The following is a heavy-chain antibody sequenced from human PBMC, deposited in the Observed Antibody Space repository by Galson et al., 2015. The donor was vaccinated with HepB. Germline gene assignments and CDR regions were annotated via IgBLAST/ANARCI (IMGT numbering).Heavy chain of an antibody. CDR3: ARGVTGDCSTTSCYRPGYCMDV. Sequence: SVKVSCKASGYTFNNYDINWVRQATGQGLEWMGWMNPNRGNTDYAQKFQGRVTMTRNTSISTAYMELSSLRSEDTAVYYCARGVTGDCSTTSCYRPGYCMDVWGTGTTVTVSS. J-gene: IGHJ6*03. V-gene: IGHV1-8*01. D-gene: IGHD2-2*01. CDR2: MNPNRGNT. CDR1: GYTFNNYD.